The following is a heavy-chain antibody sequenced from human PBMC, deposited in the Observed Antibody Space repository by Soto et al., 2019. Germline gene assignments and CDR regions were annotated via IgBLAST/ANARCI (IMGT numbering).Heavy chain of an antibody. CDR1: GGSVSSGSYY. CDR2: IYYSGST. J-gene: IGHJ4*02. Sequence: SETLSLTCTVSGGSVSSGSYYWSWIRQPPGKGLEWIGYIYYSGSTNYNPSLKSRVTISVDTSKNQFSLKLSSVTAADTAVYYCARTFGHSGSYGAVDYWGQGTLVTVSS. D-gene: IGHD1-26*01. CDR3: ARTFGHSGSYGAVDY. V-gene: IGHV4-61*01.